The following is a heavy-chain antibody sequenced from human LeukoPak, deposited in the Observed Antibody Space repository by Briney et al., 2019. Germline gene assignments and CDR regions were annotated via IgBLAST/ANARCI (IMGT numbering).Heavy chain of an antibody. J-gene: IGHJ4*02. D-gene: IGHD4-23*01. CDR1: GASISRSTYY. CDR2: INHSGST. CDR3: ARRGRYGGNPGDY. Sequence: SETLSLTCSVSGASISRSTYYWGWIRHPPGKGLEWIGEINHSGSTNYNPSLKSRVTISVDTSKNQFSLKLSSVTAADTAVYYCARRGRYGGNPGDYWGQGTLVTVSS. V-gene: IGHV4-39*07.